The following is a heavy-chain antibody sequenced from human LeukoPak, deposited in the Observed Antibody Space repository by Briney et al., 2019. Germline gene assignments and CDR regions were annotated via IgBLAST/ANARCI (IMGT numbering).Heavy chain of an antibody. V-gene: IGHV1-46*01. CDR1: GYTFTSYY. J-gene: IGHJ4*02. Sequence: ASVKVSCKASGYTFTSYYMHWVRQAPGQGLEWMGIINPSGGSTSYAQKFQGRVTMTRDTSTNTIYMELSSLRSEDTAVYFCARATLSDYYFNYWGQGTLVTVSS. CDR3: ARATLSDYYFNY. CDR2: INPSGGST.